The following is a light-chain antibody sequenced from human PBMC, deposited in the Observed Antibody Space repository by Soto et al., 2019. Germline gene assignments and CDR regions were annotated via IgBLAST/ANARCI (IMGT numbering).Light chain of an antibody. J-gene: IGLJ1*01. CDR1: SSDVGGYNY. Sequence: QSALTQPASVSGSPGQSITISCTGTSSDVGGYNYVSWYQQHPGKAPKLMIYEVSNRHSGVSNRFSGSKSGNTASLTISGLQAEDEADYYCSSYTSSLSVFGTGTKLTVL. CDR2: EVS. V-gene: IGLV2-14*01. CDR3: SSYTSSLSV.